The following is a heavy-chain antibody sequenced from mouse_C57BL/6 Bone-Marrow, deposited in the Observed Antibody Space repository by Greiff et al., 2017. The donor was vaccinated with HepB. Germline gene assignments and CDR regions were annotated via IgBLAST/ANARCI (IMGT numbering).Heavy chain of an antibody. Sequence: EVMLVESGGDLVKPGGSLKLSCAASGFTFSSYGMSWVRQTPDKRLEWVATISSGGSYPYYPDSVKGRFTISRDNAKNTLYLQMSSLKSEDTAMYYCAREGTTVVATKAYWGQGTLVTVSA. CDR1: GFTFSSYG. CDR2: ISSGGSYP. J-gene: IGHJ3*01. CDR3: AREGTTVVATKAY. D-gene: IGHD1-1*01. V-gene: IGHV5-6*02.